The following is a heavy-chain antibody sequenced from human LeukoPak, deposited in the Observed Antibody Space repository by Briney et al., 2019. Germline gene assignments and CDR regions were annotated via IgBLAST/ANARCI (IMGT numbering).Heavy chain of an antibody. CDR3: ARDRGYYDSSGYLD. V-gene: IGHV3-33*08. CDR2: IWYDGSNK. J-gene: IGHJ4*02. D-gene: IGHD3-22*01. Sequence: PGRSLRLSRAASGFTFSSYGMHWVRQAPGKGPEWVAVIWYDGSNKYYADSVKGRFTISRDNSKNTLYLQMNSLRAEDTAVYYCARDRGYYDSSGYLDWGQGTLVTVSS. CDR1: GFTFSSYG.